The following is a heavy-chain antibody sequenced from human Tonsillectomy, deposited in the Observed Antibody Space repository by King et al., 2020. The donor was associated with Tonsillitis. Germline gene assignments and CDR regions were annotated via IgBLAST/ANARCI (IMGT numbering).Heavy chain of an antibody. J-gene: IGHJ6*02. CDR2: FYRGGSI. D-gene: IGHD3-10*01. CDR1: GFTVSSNH. V-gene: IGHV3-66*01. Sequence: VQLVESGGGLVQPGGSLRLSCAGSGFTVSSNHMSWVRQAPGKGLEWVSVFYRGGSIYYADSVKGRFTISRDNSKNTLYLQMNSLRAEDPAVYYCVRDTSMGRGDIAHYYAMDVWGLGTTVTVSS. CDR3: VRDTSMGRGDIAHYYAMDV.